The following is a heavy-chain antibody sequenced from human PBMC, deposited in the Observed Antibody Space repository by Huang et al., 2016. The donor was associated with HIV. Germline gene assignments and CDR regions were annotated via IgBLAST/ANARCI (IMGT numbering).Heavy chain of an antibody. V-gene: IGHV3-74*01. CDR1: GFPFRNHW. Sequence: EVQLVESGGGLVQPGGSLRLSCAASGFPFRNHWMHWVRQAPGKGLEGVSRSNSDGGDTSHADSVKGRFTISRDNAQNTVHLHMNSLRAEDTAVYFCAKNPSITAVDSDYYYYYMDVWGKGTTVTVS. CDR3: AKNPSITAVDSDYYYYYMDV. D-gene: IGHD6-13*01. CDR2: SNSDGGDT. J-gene: IGHJ6*03.